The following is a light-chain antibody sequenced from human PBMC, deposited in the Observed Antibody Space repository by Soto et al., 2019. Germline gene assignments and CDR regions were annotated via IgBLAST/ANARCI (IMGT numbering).Light chain of an antibody. J-gene: IGLJ1*01. V-gene: IGLV2-14*01. CDR2: DFI. CDR1: SSEVGGYNY. CDR3: SSYTSSSTYV. Sequence: QSVLTQPASVSGSPGQSITISRTGTSSEVGGYNYVSWYQQHPGKASKLMFYDFINRPSGFSYRFSGSKSGNTASLTISGLQAEDEADYYCSSYTSSSTYVFGTGTKVTVL.